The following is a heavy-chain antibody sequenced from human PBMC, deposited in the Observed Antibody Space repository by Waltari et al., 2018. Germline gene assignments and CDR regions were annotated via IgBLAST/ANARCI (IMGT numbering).Heavy chain of an antibody. CDR3: ARDHLWAIDY. CDR2: MRGCDLNSI. D-gene: IGHD1-26*01. J-gene: IGHJ4*02. V-gene: IGHV3-48*01. Sequence: EVQLVESGGGLVQPGGSLRLSCAASGFPFSNYALNWVRQAPGKGPELCAYMRGCDLNSIYSTDSVKGRFPISRDNAKSSVYLQMNSLRAEDTALYYCARDHLWAIDYWGLGTPVTVSS. CDR1: GFPFSNYA.